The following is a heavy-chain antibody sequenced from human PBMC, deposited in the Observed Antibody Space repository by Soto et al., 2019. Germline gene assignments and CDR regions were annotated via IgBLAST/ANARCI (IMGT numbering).Heavy chain of an antibody. D-gene: IGHD4-17*01. CDR2: IIPIFGTA. CDR3: AGDRTAVTTWGKYYYYGMDV. J-gene: IGHJ6*02. V-gene: IGHV1-69*06. CDR1: GGTFSSYA. Sequence: QVQLVQSGAEVKKPGSSVKVSCKASGGTFSSYAISWVRQAPGQGLEWMGGIIPIFGTANYAQKFQGRVTITADKSTSTAYMKLSSMRSEDTAVYYCAGDRTAVTTWGKYYYYGMDVWGQGTTVTVSS.